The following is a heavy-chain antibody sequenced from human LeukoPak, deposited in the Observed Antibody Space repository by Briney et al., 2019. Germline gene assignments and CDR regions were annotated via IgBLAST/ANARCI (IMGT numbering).Heavy chain of an antibody. V-gene: IGHV3-7*01. CDR2: IKQDGSEK. J-gene: IGHJ4*02. Sequence: GGSLRLSCAASGFTFSSYWMSWVRQAPGKGLEWVANIKQDGSEKYYVDSVKGRFTISRDNAKNSLYLQMNSLRAEDTAVYYCARAPLPPPGYYDSSGYSGYYLDYWGQGTLVTVSS. D-gene: IGHD3-22*01. CDR1: GFTFSSYW. CDR3: ARAPLPPPGYYDSSGYSGYYLDY.